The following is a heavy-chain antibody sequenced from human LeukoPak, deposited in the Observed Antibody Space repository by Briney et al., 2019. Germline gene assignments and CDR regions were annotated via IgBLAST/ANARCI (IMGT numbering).Heavy chain of an antibody. Sequence: SETLSLTCTVSGGSISSYYWSWIRQPPGKGLEWIGYIYYSGSTNYNPSLKSRVTISVDTSKNQFSLRLNSVTAADTAIYYCARERAGLWGQGTLVTVSS. D-gene: IGHD6-19*01. CDR1: GGSISSYY. V-gene: IGHV4-59*12. CDR2: IYYSGST. CDR3: ARERAGL. J-gene: IGHJ4*02.